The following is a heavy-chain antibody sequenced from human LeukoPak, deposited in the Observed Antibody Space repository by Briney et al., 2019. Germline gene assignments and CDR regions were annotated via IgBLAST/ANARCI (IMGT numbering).Heavy chain of an antibody. V-gene: IGHV3-66*01. CDR1: GFTFSSYS. CDR2: IYSGGIT. J-gene: IGHJ4*02. Sequence: GGSLRLSCAASGFTFSSYSMNWVRQAPGKGLEWVSVIYSGGITYYADSVKGRFTISRDNSKNTVYLQMNSLRAEDTAVYYCASGDYDILTCDYWGQGSLVTVSS. D-gene: IGHD3-9*01. CDR3: ASGDYDILTCDY.